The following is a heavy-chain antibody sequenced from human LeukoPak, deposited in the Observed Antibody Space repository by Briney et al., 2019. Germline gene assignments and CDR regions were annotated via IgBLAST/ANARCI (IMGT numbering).Heavy chain of an antibody. D-gene: IGHD3-16*01. V-gene: IGHV3-30-3*01. J-gene: IGHJ4*02. CDR2: VSNDGSNK. CDR1: GFTFSGYA. Sequence: PGGSLRLSCAASGFTFSGYAMHWVRQAPCKGLEWVAIVSNDGSNKYYADSVKGRFTISRDNAKNSLYLQVNSLRAEDTAVYYCARDLFDDYSLDYWGQGTLVTVSS. CDR3: ARDLFDDYSLDY.